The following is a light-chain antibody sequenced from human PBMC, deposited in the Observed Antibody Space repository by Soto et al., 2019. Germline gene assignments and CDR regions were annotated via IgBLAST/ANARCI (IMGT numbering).Light chain of an antibody. CDR1: QSVSSN. CDR2: GTS. V-gene: IGKV3-15*01. J-gene: IGKJ2*01. CDR3: QQYKVWPRYT. Sequence: EIVMTQSPATLSVSPGERATLSCRASQSVSSNLAWYQQKPGQAPRLLIYGTSTRATGIPARFSGSGSGTEFTLTISSLQSEDFAVYYCQQYKVWPRYTFGQGTKLEIK.